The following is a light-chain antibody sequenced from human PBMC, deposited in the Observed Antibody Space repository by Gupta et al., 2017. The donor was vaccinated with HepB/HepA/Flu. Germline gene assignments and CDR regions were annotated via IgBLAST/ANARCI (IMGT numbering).Light chain of an antibody. Sequence: DIQLTQSPSFLSASVGDRVTITCRASQDINSYLIWYQQKPGKAPNLLIYTASTLQGGVPSRFSGSGSGTEFTLTISSLQPEDFATDYCQQFNSDPCTFGQGTRLDIK. CDR1: QDINSY. V-gene: IGKV1-9*01. CDR3: QQFNSDPCT. CDR2: TAS. J-gene: IGKJ5*01.